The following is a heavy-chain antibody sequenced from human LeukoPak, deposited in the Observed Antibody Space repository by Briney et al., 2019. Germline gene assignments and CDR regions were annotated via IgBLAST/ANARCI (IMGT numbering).Heavy chain of an antibody. J-gene: IGHJ4*02. CDR2: ISSSSSYI. V-gene: IGHV3-21*01. D-gene: IGHD4-17*01. CDR3: ARERGGYGDYVTNFDY. Sequence: GGSLRLSCAASGFTFSSYTMNWVRQAPGKGLEWVSAISSSSSYIYYADSVKGRFTISSNTAKRSLYLQMNSLRAEDTAVYYCARERGGYGDYVTNFDYWGQGTLVTVSS. CDR1: GFTFSSYT.